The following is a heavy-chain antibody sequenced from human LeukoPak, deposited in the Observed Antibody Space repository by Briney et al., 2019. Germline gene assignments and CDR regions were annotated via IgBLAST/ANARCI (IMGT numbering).Heavy chain of an antibody. D-gene: IGHD3-3*01. CDR1: GFTFSSYE. V-gene: IGHV3-48*03. J-gene: IGHJ6*03. Sequence: GGSLRLSCAASGFTFSSYEVSWVRQAPGKGLEWVSYISSSGSTIYYADSVKGRFTISRDSAKNSLYLQMNSLRAEDTAVYYCARVASVDFWGGFAYYYYYMDVWGKGTTVTVSS. CDR2: ISSSGSTI. CDR3: ARVASVDFWGGFAYYYYYMDV.